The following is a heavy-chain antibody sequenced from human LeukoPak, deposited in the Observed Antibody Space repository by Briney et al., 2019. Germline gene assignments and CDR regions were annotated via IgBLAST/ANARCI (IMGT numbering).Heavy chain of an antibody. J-gene: IGHJ4*02. CDR2: INSRGNHT. Sequence: GGSLRLSCEVSGFTFSDYYMSWIRQAPGKGREWVSFINSRGNHTKYADSVRGRFTISRDNAKNSLYLQMNSLRVEDTAVYYCARDRGEGATYSAGLDYWGQGTLVTVSS. D-gene: IGHD1-26*01. CDR3: ARDRGEGATYSAGLDY. V-gene: IGHV3-11*05. CDR1: GFTFSDYY.